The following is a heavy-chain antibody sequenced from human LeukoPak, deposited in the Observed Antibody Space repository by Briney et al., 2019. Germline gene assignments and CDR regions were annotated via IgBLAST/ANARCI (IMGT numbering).Heavy chain of an antibody. J-gene: IGHJ5*02. D-gene: IGHD2-15*01. CDR2: INSGYTNT. CDR3: ARDSYMVAADTWFDP. Sequence: ASVKVSCKASGYTFTNYAIHWVRQAPGQRLEWMGWINSGYTNTKYSQKFQGRVTITSDTSASTAYMEVRSLTSEDTAIYYCARDSYMVAADTWFDPWGQGTLVTVSS. V-gene: IGHV1-3*01. CDR1: GYTFTNYA.